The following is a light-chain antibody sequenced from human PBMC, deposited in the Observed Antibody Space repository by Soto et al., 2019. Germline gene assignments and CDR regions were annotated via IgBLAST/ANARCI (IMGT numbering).Light chain of an antibody. Sequence: EIVWTQSPGTLSLSPGARATLPCRASQSVSSGYLAWYQKKPGQAPRLLIYGASSRATGIPDRFSGSGSGTDFNLTISRLEPEDCAVYYCQQYARSPPTFGQGTKVDIK. J-gene: IGKJ1*01. CDR3: QQYARSPPT. CDR1: QSVSSGY. V-gene: IGKV3-20*01. CDR2: GAS.